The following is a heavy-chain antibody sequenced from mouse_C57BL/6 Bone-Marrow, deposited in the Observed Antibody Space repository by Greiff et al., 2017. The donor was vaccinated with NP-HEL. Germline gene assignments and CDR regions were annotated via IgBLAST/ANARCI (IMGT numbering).Heavy chain of an antibody. J-gene: IGHJ4*01. CDR2: IWSGGST. V-gene: IGHV2-2*01. CDR3: ARRFGLRRGAMDY. Sequence: VKLVESGPGLVQPSQSLSITCTVSGFSLTSYGVHWVRQSPGKGLEWLGVIWSGGSTDYNAAFISRLSISKDNSKSQVFFKMNSLQADDTAIYYCARRFGLRRGAMDYWGQGTSVTVSS. CDR1: GFSLTSYG. D-gene: IGHD2-12*01.